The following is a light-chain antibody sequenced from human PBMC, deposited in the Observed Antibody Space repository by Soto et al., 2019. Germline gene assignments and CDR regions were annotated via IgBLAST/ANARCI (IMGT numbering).Light chain of an antibody. V-gene: IGKV3-11*01. CDR3: QQRSNWVT. CDR2: DAS. Sequence: EVALTPCPATPSLSPGERATLSSRASQSISSYLAWYQQKPGQAPXLLIYDASNRATGIAARFSGSGSGTDFSLIISSLEPEDAAVYYCQQRSNWVTLGQGTRLEIK. J-gene: IGKJ5*01. CDR1: QSISSY.